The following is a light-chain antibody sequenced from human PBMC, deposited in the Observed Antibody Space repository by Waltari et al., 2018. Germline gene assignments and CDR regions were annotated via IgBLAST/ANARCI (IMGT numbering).Light chain of an antibody. Sequence: ILMTQSPATLAVSPGERVTLSCRASQNIRTYLVWYQQKPGQSPRLLIYDAFIRATGIPARFSGSASGTEFTLTISSLQSEDFAVYYCQHYLNFPHTFGPGTKLEIK. CDR3: QHYLNFPHT. CDR2: DAF. CDR1: QNIRTY. J-gene: IGKJ2*01. V-gene: IGKV3-15*01.